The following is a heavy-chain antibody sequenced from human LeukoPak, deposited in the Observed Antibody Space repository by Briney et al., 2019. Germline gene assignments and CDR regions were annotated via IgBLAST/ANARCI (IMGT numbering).Heavy chain of an antibody. Sequence: GGSLRLSCAASGFTCSSYSMNGVRQAPGKGLEWVSSISSRSSYIYYADSVKGRFTISRDNAKNSLYLHMNSLSAEDTAVYYCARDVPPPYYDILTGYSPDFDYWGQGTLVTVSS. V-gene: IGHV3-21*01. J-gene: IGHJ4*02. D-gene: IGHD3-9*01. CDR2: ISSRSSYI. CDR1: GFTCSSYS. CDR3: ARDVPPPYYDILTGYSPDFDY.